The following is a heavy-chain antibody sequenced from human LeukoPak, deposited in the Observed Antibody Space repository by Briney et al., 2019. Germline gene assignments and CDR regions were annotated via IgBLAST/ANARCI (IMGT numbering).Heavy chain of an antibody. CDR3: ARVKRFLVADY. CDR1: GGSFSGYY. J-gene: IGHJ4*02. Sequence: PSETLSLTCAVYGGSFSGYYWSWIRQPPGKGLEWIGEINHSGSTNYKPSLKSRVTISVDTSKNQFSLKLSSVTAADTAVYYCARVKRFLVADYWGQGTLVTVSS. V-gene: IGHV4-34*01. D-gene: IGHD3-3*01. CDR2: INHSGST.